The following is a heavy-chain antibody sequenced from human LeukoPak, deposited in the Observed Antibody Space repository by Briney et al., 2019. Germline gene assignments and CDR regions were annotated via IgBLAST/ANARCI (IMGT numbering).Heavy chain of an antibody. V-gene: IGHV3-23*01. CDR2: ISGSGGST. CDR1: GFTFSSYA. CDR3: AKHPTTTMIVVVMYFDY. Sequence: GGSLRLSCAASGFTFSSYAMSWVRQAPGKGLEWVSAISGSGGSTSYADSVKGRFTISRDNSKNTLYLQMNSLRAEDTAVYYCAKHPTTTMIVVVMYFDYWGQGTLVTVSS. J-gene: IGHJ4*02. D-gene: IGHD3-22*01.